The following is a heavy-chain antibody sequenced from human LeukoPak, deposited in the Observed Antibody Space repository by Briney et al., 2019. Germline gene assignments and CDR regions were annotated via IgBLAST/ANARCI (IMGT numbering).Heavy chain of an antibody. J-gene: IGHJ4*02. D-gene: IGHD4-11*01. CDR3: ARQGRQGVTTISTVDY. Sequence: SETLSLTCTVSGGSISSSSYNWGWIRQPPGKGLEWIGSIYYSGSTYYNPSLKSRVTISVDTSKNQFSLKLSSVTAADTAVYYCARQGRQGVTTISTVDYWGQGTLVTVSS. V-gene: IGHV4-39*01. CDR2: IYYSGST. CDR1: GGSISSSSYN.